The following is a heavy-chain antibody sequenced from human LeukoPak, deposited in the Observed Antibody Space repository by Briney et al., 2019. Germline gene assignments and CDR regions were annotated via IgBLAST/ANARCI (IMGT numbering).Heavy chain of an antibody. CDR2: MNPNSGNT. CDR3: ARSLVVRGVINRRGYYFDY. V-gene: IGHV1-8*02. J-gene: IGHJ4*02. Sequence: ASVKVSCKASGGTFSSYAINWVRQATGQGLEWMGWMNPNSGNTGYAQKFQGRVTMTRNTSISTAYMELSSLRSEDTAVYYCARSLVVRGVINRRGYYFDYWGQGTLVTVSS. D-gene: IGHD3-10*01. CDR1: GGTFSSYA.